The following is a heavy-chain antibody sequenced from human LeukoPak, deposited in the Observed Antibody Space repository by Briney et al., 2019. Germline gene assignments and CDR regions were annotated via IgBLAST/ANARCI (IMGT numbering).Heavy chain of an antibody. Sequence: QPGGSLRLSCAASGFTLSSNYMSWVRQAPGKGLEWVSVIYSGDSTHYADSVKGRFTISRDNSKNTLYLQMNSLRAEDTAVYYCARDYDYWGQGTLVTVSS. CDR1: GFTLSSNY. CDR3: ARDYDY. J-gene: IGHJ4*02. CDR2: IYSGDST. V-gene: IGHV3-53*01.